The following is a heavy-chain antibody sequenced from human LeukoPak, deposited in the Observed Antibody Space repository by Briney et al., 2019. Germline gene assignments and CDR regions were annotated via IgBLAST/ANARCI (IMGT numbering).Heavy chain of an antibody. CDR1: GYTFTSYG. D-gene: IGHD3-22*01. CDR2: ISAYNGNT. V-gene: IGHV1-18*01. J-gene: IGHJ4*02. Sequence: ASVKVSFKASGYTFTSYGIIWVRQAPGQGLEWVGWISAYNGNTNYAQKLQGRVTMTTDTSTNTAYMELRSLRSDDTAVYYCARVGDSSGYYERRGTTAGDYWGQGTLVTVSS. CDR3: ARVGDSSGYYERRGTTAGDY.